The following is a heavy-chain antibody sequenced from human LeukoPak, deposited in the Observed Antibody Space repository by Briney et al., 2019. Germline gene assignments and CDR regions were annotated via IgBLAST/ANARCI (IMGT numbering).Heavy chain of an antibody. CDR2: IYSGGTT. CDR3: ARDSPLAGVDP. D-gene: IGHD3-10*01. V-gene: IGHV3-53*01. CDR1: GFTVSSNY. J-gene: IGHJ5*02. Sequence: PGGSLRLSCAASGFTVSSNYMSWVRQAPRTGLEWVSIIYSGGTTYYADSLKDRFTISRDHSKITLYLQMNSLRAEDTAVYYCARDSPLAGVDPWGQGTLVTVSS.